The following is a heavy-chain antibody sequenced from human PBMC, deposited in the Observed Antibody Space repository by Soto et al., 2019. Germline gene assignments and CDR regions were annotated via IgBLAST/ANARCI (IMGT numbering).Heavy chain of an antibody. D-gene: IGHD1-26*01. J-gene: IGHJ6*02. Sequence: QVQLVQSGAEVKKPGSSVKVSCKASEGTFSSYAISWVRQAPGQGLECKGGIIPIFGTANYAQNFQGRVTISADESTSTAYMGLSSLRSEDTAVYYCARAPARVGATTGSYYGMDVWGQGTTVTVSS. CDR1: EGTFSSYA. V-gene: IGHV1-69*01. CDR2: IIPIFGTA. CDR3: ARAPARVGATTGSYYGMDV.